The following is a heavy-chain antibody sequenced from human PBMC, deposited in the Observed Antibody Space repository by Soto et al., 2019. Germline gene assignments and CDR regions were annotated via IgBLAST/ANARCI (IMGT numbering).Heavy chain of an antibody. CDR3: ARQASPTPVNALHV. J-gene: IGHJ6*02. CDR1: GYSFSNIN. CDR2: IDPTDSYT. Sequence: GESLKISFQGSGYSFSNINFSWLRHVPGKGLEWLGRIDPTDSYTNYSPSVGGHVSISIVKAISPAYLQWRRLRPSDTAMYYCARQASPTPVNALHVWGQGTTVTVSS. V-gene: IGHV5-10-1*01.